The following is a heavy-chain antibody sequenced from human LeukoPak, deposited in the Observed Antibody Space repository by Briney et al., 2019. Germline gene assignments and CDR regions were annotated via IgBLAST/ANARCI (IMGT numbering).Heavy chain of an antibody. CDR1: GFTFSSYW. J-gene: IGHJ4*02. CDR2: INSDERST. CDR3: ARVGYGGRQIDY. V-gene: IGHV3-74*01. D-gene: IGHD4-23*01. Sequence: GGSLRLSCAASGFTFSSYWMHWVRQVPGKGLVWVSRINSDERSTTYADSVKGRFTISRDNAKNTLYLQMNSLRAEDTAVYYCARVGYGGRQIDYWGQGTLVTVSS.